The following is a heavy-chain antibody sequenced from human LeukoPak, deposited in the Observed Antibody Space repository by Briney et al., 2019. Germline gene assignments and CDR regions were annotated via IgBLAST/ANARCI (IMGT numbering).Heavy chain of an antibody. CDR3: ASRGNSYGDDNFDY. D-gene: IGHD5-18*01. CDR1: GGSSSSSSYY. CDR2: IYYSGST. Sequence: PSETLSLTCTVSGGSSSSSSYYWGWIRQPPGKGLEWIGSIYYSGSTYYNPSLKSRVTISVDTSKNQFSLKLSSVTAADTAVYYCASRGNSYGDDNFDYWGQGTLVTVSS. V-gene: IGHV4-39*07. J-gene: IGHJ4*02.